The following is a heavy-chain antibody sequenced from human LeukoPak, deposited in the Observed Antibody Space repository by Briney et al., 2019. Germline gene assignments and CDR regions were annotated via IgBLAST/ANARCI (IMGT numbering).Heavy chain of an antibody. V-gene: IGHV4-38-2*01. CDR1: GFTFSSYA. CDR2: IYHSGST. Sequence: PGGSLRLSCAASGFTFSSYAMSWIRQPPGKGLEWIGIIYHSGSTYYNPSLKSRVTISVDTSKNQFSLKLSSVTAADTAVYYCARTGLYGSGSSDYWGQGTLVTVSS. J-gene: IGHJ4*02. CDR3: ARTGLYGSGSSDY. D-gene: IGHD3-10*01.